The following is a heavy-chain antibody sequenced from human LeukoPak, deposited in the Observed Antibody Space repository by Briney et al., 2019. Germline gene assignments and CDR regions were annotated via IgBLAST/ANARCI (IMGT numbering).Heavy chain of an antibody. J-gene: IGHJ4*02. CDR3: ARWANTIDY. Sequence: GGSLRLSCAASGFSLSGHWMSWVRQTPGKGLEWVANIKQDGSEEYYVDSVKGRFTISRDNAKNSLYLQMNSLRGEDTAVYYCARWANTIDYWGQGAQVTVSS. CDR1: GFSLSGHW. CDR2: IKQDGSEE. V-gene: IGHV3-7*01.